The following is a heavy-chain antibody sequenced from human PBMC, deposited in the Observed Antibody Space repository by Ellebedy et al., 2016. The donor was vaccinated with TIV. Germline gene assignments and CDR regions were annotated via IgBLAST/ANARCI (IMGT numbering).Heavy chain of an antibody. CDR1: GGSISTSTFY. CDR2: IYYSGTT. Sequence: MPSETLSLTCTVSGGSISTSTFYWGWVRQHPGKGLEWIGTIYYSGTTQYNPSLKSRVTISVDTSKDQFSLKKSSVTAADTAIYYCARGYYNSGKYFSPGEWGQGTLVTVSS. V-gene: IGHV4-39*07. D-gene: IGHD3-10*01. CDR3: ARGYYNSGKYFSPGE. J-gene: IGHJ4*01.